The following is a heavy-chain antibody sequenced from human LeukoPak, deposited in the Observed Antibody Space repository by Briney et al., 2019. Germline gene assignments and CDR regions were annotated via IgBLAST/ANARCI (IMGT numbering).Heavy chain of an antibody. D-gene: IGHD5-18*01. CDR1: GFTFSSYG. CDR2: IRYDGSNK. Sequence: QPGGSLRLSCAASGFTFSSYGMHWVRQAPGKGLEWVAFIRYDGSNKYYADSVKGRFTISRDNSKNTLYLQMNSLRAEDTAVYYCARDLHTAMVYGYWGQGTLVTVSS. J-gene: IGHJ4*02. V-gene: IGHV3-30*02. CDR3: ARDLHTAMVYGY.